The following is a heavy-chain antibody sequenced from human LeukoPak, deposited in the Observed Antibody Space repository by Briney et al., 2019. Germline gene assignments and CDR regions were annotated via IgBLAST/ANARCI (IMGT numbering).Heavy chain of an antibody. D-gene: IGHD6-13*01. V-gene: IGHV7-4-1*02. J-gene: IGHJ5*02. CDR2: INTNTGNP. CDR1: GYTFTSYA. Sequence: GASVKVSCKASGYTFTSYAMNWVRQAPGQGLEWMGWINTNTGNPTYAQGFSGRFVFSLDTSVSTAYLRSSSLRAEDTAVYYCARDRCGDFSSLSSGCNWFDPWGQGTLVTVSS. CDR3: ARDRCGDFSSLSSGCNWFDP.